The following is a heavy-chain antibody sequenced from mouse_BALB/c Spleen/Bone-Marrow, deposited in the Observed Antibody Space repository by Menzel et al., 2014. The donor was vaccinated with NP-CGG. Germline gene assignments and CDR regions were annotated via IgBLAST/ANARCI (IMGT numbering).Heavy chain of an antibody. Sequence: EVQLVESGAELVKPGASVKLSRTASGFNIKDTYMHWVKQRPEQGLEWIGRIDPANGNTKYDPKFQGKATITADTSSNTAYLQLSSLTSEDTAVYYCASYDYGYYFDYWGQGTTLTVSS. D-gene: IGHD2-4*01. V-gene: IGHV14-3*02. J-gene: IGHJ2*01. CDR1: GFNIKDTY. CDR3: ASYDYGYYFDY. CDR2: IDPANGNT.